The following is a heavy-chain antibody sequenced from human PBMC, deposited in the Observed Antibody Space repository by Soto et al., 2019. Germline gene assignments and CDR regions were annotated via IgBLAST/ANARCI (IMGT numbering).Heavy chain of an antibody. Sequence: SETLSLTCAVSGGSISSGGYSWSWIRQPPGKGLEWIGYIYHSGSTYCNPSLKSRVTISVDRSKNQFSLKLSSVTAADTAVYYCARGAGITGTARRWFDPWGQGTLVTVSS. V-gene: IGHV4-30-2*01. CDR2: IYHSGST. CDR1: GGSISSGGYS. D-gene: IGHD1-20*01. CDR3: ARGAGITGTARRWFDP. J-gene: IGHJ5*02.